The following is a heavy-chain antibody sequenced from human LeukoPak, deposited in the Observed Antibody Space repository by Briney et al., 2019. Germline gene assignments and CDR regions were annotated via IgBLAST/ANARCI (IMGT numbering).Heavy chain of an antibody. Sequence: PSETLSLTCTVSGGSISSSSYYWGWIRQPPGKGLEWIGSIYYSGSTYYNPSLKSRVTISVDTSKNQFSLKLSSVTAADTAVYYCARGDVDTAMVSWGQGTLVTVSS. V-gene: IGHV4-39*07. J-gene: IGHJ4*02. CDR2: IYYSGST. CDR1: GGSISSSSYY. CDR3: ARGDVDTAMVS. D-gene: IGHD5-18*01.